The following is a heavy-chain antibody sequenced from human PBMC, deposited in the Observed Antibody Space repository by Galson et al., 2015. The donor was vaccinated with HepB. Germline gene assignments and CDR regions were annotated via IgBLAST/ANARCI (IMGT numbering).Heavy chain of an antibody. CDR1: GFTFSTYA. D-gene: IGHD7-27*01. Sequence: SLRLSCAASGFTFSTYAMNWVRQAPGKELEWVSVISGDTAKIFHADSVKGRFTISRDNSMNTVYLQMDSLRAEDTAVYYCAKGGNWDSRYFDYWGQGSLVTVSS. J-gene: IGHJ4*02. CDR3: AKGGNWDSRYFDY. V-gene: IGHV3-23*01. CDR2: ISGDTAKI.